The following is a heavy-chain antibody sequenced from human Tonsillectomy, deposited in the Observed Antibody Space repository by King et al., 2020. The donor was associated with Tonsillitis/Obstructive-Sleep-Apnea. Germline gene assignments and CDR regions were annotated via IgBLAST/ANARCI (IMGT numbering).Heavy chain of an antibody. D-gene: IGHD3-10*01. V-gene: IGHV3-23*04. CDR3: AKISSWEFLRYLDY. CDR1: GFTFSTYA. J-gene: IGHJ4*02. Sequence: VQLVESGGLLLQPGGSLRLSCAASGFTFSTYAMSWVRQAPGKGLEWVSSISGSGATTSYADSVQGRFTISRDNSKNTLYLQMNTLRAEDTAIYYCAKISSWEFLRYLDYWGQGTLVTVYS. CDR2: ISGSGATT.